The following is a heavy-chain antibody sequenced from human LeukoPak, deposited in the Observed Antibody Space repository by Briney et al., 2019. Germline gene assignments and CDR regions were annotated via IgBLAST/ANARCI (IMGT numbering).Heavy chain of an antibody. CDR3: AKARVGVGDYYDSSGSFDY. J-gene: IGHJ4*02. CDR1: GFTFSSYA. V-gene: IGHV3-23*01. D-gene: IGHD3-22*01. CDR2: ISGSGGST. Sequence: LPGGSLRLSCAASGFTFSSYAMSWVRQAPGKGLEWVSAISGSGGSTYYADSVKGRFTISRDNSKNTLYLQMNSLRAEDTAVYYCAKARVGVGDYYDSSGSFDYWGQGTLVTVSS.